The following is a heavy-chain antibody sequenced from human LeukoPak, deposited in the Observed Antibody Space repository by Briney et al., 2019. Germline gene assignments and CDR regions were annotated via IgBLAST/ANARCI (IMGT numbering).Heavy chain of an antibody. CDR3: ARSPIGWNDGYYFDY. D-gene: IGHD1-1*01. J-gene: IGHJ4*02. V-gene: IGHV3-53*01. CDR2: IYIGGGT. Sequence: GGSLRLSCAASRFTVSSNYMSWVRQAPGKGLEWVSVIYIGGGTYYADSVKGRFSISRDNSNNTLYLQMNSLRAGDTAVYYCARSPIGWNDGYYFDYWGQGTLVTVSS. CDR1: RFTVSSNY.